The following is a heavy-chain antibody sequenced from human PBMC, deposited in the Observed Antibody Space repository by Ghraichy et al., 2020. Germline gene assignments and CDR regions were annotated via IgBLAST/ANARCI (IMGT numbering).Heavy chain of an antibody. CDR3: ARDWVPRRDYGGNPYGMDV. J-gene: IGHJ6*02. V-gene: IGHV3-11*01. Sequence: LSLTCAASGFTFSDYYMSWIRQAPGKGLEWVSYISSSGSTIYYADSVKGRFTISRDNAKNSLYLQMNSLRAEDTAVYYCARDWVPRRDYGGNPYGMDVWGQGTTVTVSS. CDR1: GFTFSDYY. D-gene: IGHD4-23*01. CDR2: ISSSGSTI.